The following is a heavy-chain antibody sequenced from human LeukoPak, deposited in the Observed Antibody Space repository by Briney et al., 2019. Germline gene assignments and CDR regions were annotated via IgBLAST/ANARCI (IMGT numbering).Heavy chain of an antibody. D-gene: IGHD5-18*01. J-gene: IGHJ4*02. V-gene: IGHV4-59*08. CDR1: GGSISSYY. CDR3: ARTLRGYSYGPFDY. CDR2: IYYSGSI. Sequence: PSETLSLTCTVSGGSISSYYWSRIRQPPGKGLEWIGYIYYSGSINYNPSLKSRVTISVDTSKNQFSLKLSSVTAADTAVYYCARTLRGYSYGPFDYWGLGTLVTVSS.